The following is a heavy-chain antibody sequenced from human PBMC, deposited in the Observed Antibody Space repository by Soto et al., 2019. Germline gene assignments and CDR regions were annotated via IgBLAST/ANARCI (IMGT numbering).Heavy chain of an antibody. J-gene: IGHJ4*02. D-gene: IGHD5-12*01. CDR3: AREDSGYDY. Sequence: GALKLFLVAPGFSFRRYSINCVRQAPGKGLEWVSYVNSGSSTIYYADSVKGRFTISRDNVKNSLYLQMNSLRAEDTAVYYCAREDSGYDYWGQGTLVTVSS. CDR1: GFSFRRYS. CDR2: VNSGSSTI. V-gene: IGHV3-48*01.